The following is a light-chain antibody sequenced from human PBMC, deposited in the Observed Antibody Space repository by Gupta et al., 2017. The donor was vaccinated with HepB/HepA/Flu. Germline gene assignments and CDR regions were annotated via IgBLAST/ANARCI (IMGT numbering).Light chain of an antibody. V-gene: IGKV3-11*01. J-gene: IGKJ4*01. Sequence: WMHHPSNLSSSAEGRATLSCRASQSVSSYLAWYQQKPGQAPRLLICDASNRATGIPARSSVSASDTGVGFTICSRAPVVSGVYDRQERGNWPLWVTFGGGTKVEIK. CDR2: DAS. CDR3: QERGNWPLWVT. CDR1: QSVSSY.